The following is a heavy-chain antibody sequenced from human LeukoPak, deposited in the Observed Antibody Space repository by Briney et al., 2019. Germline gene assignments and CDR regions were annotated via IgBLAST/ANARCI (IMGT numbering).Heavy chain of an antibody. J-gene: IGHJ6*03. CDR3: ARGRTVYYYYMDV. Sequence: GGSLRLSCAASGFTFTDYYMTWIRQAPGKGLEWVSYISSSDSTIYYADSVKGRFTISRDNAKNSLYLQMNSLRAEDTAVYYCARGRTVYYYYMDVWGKGTTVTVSS. CDR1: GFTFTDYY. D-gene: IGHD4-17*01. V-gene: IGHV3-11*04. CDR2: ISSSDSTI.